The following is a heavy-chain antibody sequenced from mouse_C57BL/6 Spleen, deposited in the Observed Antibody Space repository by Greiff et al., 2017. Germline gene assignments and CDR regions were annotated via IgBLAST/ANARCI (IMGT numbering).Heavy chain of an antibody. V-gene: IGHV1-75*01. D-gene: IGHD1-1*01. CDR1: GYTFTDYY. Sequence: VQLQQSGPELVKPGASVKISCKASGYTFTDYYINWVKQRPGQGLEWIGWIFPGSGSTYYNENVKGKATLTIDKSSSTAYMLLSRLTSEDSAVYFCARGIYYGSSHGGFAYWGQGTLVTVSA. CDR3: ARGIYYGSSHGGFAY. CDR2: IFPGSGST. J-gene: IGHJ3*01.